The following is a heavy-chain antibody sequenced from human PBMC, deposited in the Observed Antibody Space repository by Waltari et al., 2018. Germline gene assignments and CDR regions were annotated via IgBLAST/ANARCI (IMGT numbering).Heavy chain of an antibody. CDR3: ARHRLDRGDSFDF. Sequence: QVQLQESGPRLVKPSETLSLTCTVSEYSVSTGFYWGWGRQSPGKGLEWIGSIYPLGNTRYNPPLSSRVAVSMDMSKNQFSLRLTSVTAADTAVYYCARHRLDRGDSFDFWGQGALVTVSS. J-gene: IGHJ4*02. CDR1: EYSVSTGFY. CDR2: IYPLGNT. V-gene: IGHV4-38-2*02. D-gene: IGHD3-22*01.